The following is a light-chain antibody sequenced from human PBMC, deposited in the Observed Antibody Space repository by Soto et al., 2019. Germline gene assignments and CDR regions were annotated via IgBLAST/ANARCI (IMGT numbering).Light chain of an antibody. Sequence: DILRTHSPDSLALSLGERATINCKCSQSCFYNSNKMNYLAWYQQKPGQPPKLLIYWASTRESGVPDRFSGSGSGTDFSLTIRALQPEDFATYYCQQLSRYPLTFGGGTKV. CDR3: QQLSRYPLT. J-gene: IGKJ4*01. CDR1: QSCFYNSNKMNY. CDR2: WAS. V-gene: IGKV4-1*01.